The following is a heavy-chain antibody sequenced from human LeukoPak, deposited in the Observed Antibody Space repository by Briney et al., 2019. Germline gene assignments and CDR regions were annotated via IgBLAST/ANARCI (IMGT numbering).Heavy chain of an antibody. J-gene: IGHJ4*02. CDR2: IWYDGSNK. CDR1: GFAFSSYG. CDR3: ARVVGSGFGYFDY. V-gene: IGHV3-33*01. Sequence: GRSLRLSCAASGFAFSSYGMHGVRQAPGKGLEGGAVIWYDGSNKYYADSVKGRFTISRDNSKNTLYLQMNSLRAEDTAVYYCARVVGSGFGYFDYWGQGTLVTVSS. D-gene: IGHD6-19*01.